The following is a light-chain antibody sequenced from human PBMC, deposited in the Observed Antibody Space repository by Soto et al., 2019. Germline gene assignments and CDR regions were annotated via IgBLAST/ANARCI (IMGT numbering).Light chain of an antibody. V-gene: IGKV3-15*01. CDR3: HQYNSWPSWT. CDR2: AVS. Sequence: EIVLTQSPATLSVSPGERATLSCRASQSVGPNLVWYQQKFGQAPTLLIYAVSTRATGVPDRFSASGSGTEFTLTISSLQPEDVAVYSCHQYNSWPSWTFGQGTKVEVK. CDR1: QSVGPN. J-gene: IGKJ1*01.